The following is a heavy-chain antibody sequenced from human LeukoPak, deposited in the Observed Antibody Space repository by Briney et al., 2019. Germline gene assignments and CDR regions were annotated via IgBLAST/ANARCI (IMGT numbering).Heavy chain of an antibody. CDR2: LRYDGSYK. CDR3: AKDGLSGIYLYYFDY. V-gene: IGHV3-30*02. J-gene: IGHJ4*02. D-gene: IGHD3-10*01. CDR1: GFTLSRYG. Sequence: GGPLRLSCAPSGFTLSRYGMLWVRQAPGKGLEGVAFLRYDGSYKNYADSVKGRFTISSDNSKNTLYLQMNGLGAEDTAVYYCAKDGLSGIYLYYFDYWGQGTLVAVSS.